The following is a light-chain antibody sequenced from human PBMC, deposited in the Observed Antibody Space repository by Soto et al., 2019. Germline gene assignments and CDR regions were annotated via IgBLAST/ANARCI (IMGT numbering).Light chain of an antibody. CDR3: YACAPSNTSV. CDR2: EVS. V-gene: IGLV2-23*02. Sequence: QSVLTQPASVSGSPGQSITISCTGTSSDVGRYNLVSWFQQHPGKAPKLLIFEVSNRPSGVSNRFSGSKSGNTASLTISGLQAEEEADYYCYACAPSNTSVFGTGTKLTVL. CDR1: SSDVGRYNL. J-gene: IGLJ1*01.